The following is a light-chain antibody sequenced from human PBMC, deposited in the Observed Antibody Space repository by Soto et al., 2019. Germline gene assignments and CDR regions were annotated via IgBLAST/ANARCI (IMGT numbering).Light chain of an antibody. V-gene: IGLV2-23*01. CDR3: SSYADNSLWV. Sequence: QSALTQPASVSGSPGQSITISCTGTSSDVGGYNLVSWYQQHPGKAPKLMIYEGSKRPSRVPDRFSGFKSGNTASLTISGLQAEDEADYYCSSYADNSLWVFGGGTKLTVL. J-gene: IGLJ3*02. CDR2: EGS. CDR1: SSDVGGYNL.